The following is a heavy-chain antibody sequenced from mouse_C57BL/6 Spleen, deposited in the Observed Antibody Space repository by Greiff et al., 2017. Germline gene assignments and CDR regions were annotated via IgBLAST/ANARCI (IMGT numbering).Heavy chain of an antibody. CDR2: MSYTGST. V-gene: IGHV3-1*01. Sequence: DVKLQESGPGMVKPSQSLSLTCTVTGYSITSCYDWHWVRHFPGNKLEWMGYMSYTGSTNYNPSLTSRISITHDTSKNHFFLELNSVTTEDTATYYCARGRDSSGPDYWGQGTTLTVSS. D-gene: IGHD3-2*02. CDR1: GYSITSCYD. CDR3: ARGRDSSGPDY. J-gene: IGHJ2*01.